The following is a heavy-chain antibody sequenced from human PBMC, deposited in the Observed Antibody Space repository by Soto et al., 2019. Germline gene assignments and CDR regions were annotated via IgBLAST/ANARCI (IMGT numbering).Heavy chain of an antibody. CDR1: GGTFSSYA. J-gene: IGHJ6*02. CDR2: IIPIFGTA. CDR3: ARPVLSGRDYYYGMDV. D-gene: IGHD3-10*01. Sequence: QVQLVQSGAEVKKPGSSVKVSCKASGGTFSSYAISWVRQAPGQGLEWMGGIIPIFGTANYAQKFQGRVMITAAESTSTAYMELSSLRSEDTAVYYCARPVLSGRDYYYGMDVWCQGTTVTVSS. V-gene: IGHV1-69*01.